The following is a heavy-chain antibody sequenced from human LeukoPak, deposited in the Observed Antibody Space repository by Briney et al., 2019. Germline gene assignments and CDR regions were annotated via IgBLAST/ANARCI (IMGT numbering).Heavy chain of an antibody. D-gene: IGHD5-18*01. J-gene: IGHJ3*02. CDR1: GYTFTIYY. CDR2: INPSGGST. CDR3: ARDNTAMVPYDAFDI. Sequence: ASVKVSCKASGYTFTIYYMHWVRQAPGQGLEWMGIINPSGGSTSYAQKFQGRVTMTRDTSTSTVYMELSSLRSEDTAVYYCARDNTAMVPYDAFDIWGQGTLVTVSS. V-gene: IGHV1-46*01.